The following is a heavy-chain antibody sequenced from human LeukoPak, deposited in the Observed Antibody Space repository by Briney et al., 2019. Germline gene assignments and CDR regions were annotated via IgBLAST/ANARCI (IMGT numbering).Heavy chain of an antibody. CDR3: ATDRGPQIAALS. J-gene: IGHJ4*02. D-gene: IGHD6-13*01. CDR1: GYTLTELS. CDR2: FDPEDGET. Sequence: ASVKVSCKVSGYTLTELSMHWVRQAPGEGLEWMGGFDPEDGETIYAQKFQGRVTMTEDTSTDTAYMELSSLRSEDTAVYYCATDRGPQIAALSWGQGTLVTVSS. V-gene: IGHV1-24*01.